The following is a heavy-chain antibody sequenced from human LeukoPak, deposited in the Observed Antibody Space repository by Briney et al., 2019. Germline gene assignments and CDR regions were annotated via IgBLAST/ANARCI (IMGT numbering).Heavy chain of an antibody. D-gene: IGHD3-9*01. Sequence: GGSLRLSCAASGFTFSSYAMSWVRQAPGKGLEWVSGINWNGGSTGYADSVKGRFTISRDNAKNSLYLQVNSLRAEDTAVYYCAKRAGGSYDILTGYYYYYYYMDVWGKGTTVTVSS. J-gene: IGHJ6*03. V-gene: IGHV3-20*04. CDR3: AKRAGGSYDILTGYYYYYYYMDV. CDR2: INWNGGST. CDR1: GFTFSSYA.